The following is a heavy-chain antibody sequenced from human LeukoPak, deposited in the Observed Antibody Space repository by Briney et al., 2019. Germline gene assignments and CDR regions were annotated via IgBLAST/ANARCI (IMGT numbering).Heavy chain of an antibody. J-gene: IGHJ4*02. CDR1: GFTFRNYW. Sequence: GGSLRLSCAASGFTFRNYWMHWVRQAPGKGLEWVSRINERATIISYADSVKGRFTISRENARNTLYLQMNSLTAEDTAVYYCVRDLILVWTPGDDFDHWGQGTLVTVSS. CDR3: VRDLILVWTPGDDFDH. V-gene: IGHV3-74*01. D-gene: IGHD3-16*01. CDR2: INERATII.